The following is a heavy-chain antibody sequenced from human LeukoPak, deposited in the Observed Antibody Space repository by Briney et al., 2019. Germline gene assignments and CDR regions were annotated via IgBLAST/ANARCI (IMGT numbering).Heavy chain of an antibody. CDR3: ARQSCSGGSCYSGGYDY. D-gene: IGHD2-15*01. CDR2: IYPGDSDT. J-gene: IGHJ4*02. CDR1: GYSFTSYW. V-gene: IGHV5-51*01. Sequence: GESLKISCKGSGYSFTSYWIGRVRQMPGKGLEWMGIIYPGDSDTRYSPSFQGQVTISADKSISTAYLQWSSLKASDTAMYYCARQSCSGGSCYSGGYDYWGQGTLVTVSS.